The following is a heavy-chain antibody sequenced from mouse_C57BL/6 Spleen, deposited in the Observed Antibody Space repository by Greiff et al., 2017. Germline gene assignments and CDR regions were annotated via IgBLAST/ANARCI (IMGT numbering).Heavy chain of an antibody. Sequence: QVQLKQSGPELVKPGASVKISCKASGYAFSSSWMNWVKQRPGKGLEWIGRIYPGDGDTNYNGKFKGKATLTADKSSSTAYMQLSSLTSEDSAVYFCATTVVPSWFAYGGQGTLVTVSA. V-gene: IGHV1-82*01. CDR3: ATTVVPSWFAY. D-gene: IGHD1-1*01. CDR1: GYAFSSSW. J-gene: IGHJ3*01. CDR2: IYPGDGDT.